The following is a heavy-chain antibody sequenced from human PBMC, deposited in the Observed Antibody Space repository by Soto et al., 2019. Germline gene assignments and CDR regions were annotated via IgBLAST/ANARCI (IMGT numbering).Heavy chain of an antibody. CDR2: INGGSGST. J-gene: IGHJ5*01. CDR3: ARSPPPLGRFDS. V-gene: IGHV1-3*01. Sequence: ASVKVSCKASGYTFANYAMQWGRQAPGQRLEWMGWINGGSGSTRYSQNFQGRLTITRDSSANTVYMELSSLRSGDTAIYYCARSPPPLGRFDSWGQGTLVTVSS. CDR1: GYTFANYA.